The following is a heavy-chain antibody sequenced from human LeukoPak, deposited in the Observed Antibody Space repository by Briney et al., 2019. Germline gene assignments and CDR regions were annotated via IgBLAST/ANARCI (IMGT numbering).Heavy chain of an antibody. Sequence: GGSLRLSCAASGFTFDDYAMHWVRQAPGKGLEWVAVISYDGSNKYYADSVKGRFTISRDNSKNTLYLQMNSLRAEDTAVYYCAKDLLPTKQRYGMDVWGQGTTVTVSS. CDR2: ISYDGSNK. D-gene: IGHD1/OR15-1a*01. CDR3: AKDLLPTKQRYGMDV. J-gene: IGHJ6*02. CDR1: GFTFDDYA. V-gene: IGHV3-30*18.